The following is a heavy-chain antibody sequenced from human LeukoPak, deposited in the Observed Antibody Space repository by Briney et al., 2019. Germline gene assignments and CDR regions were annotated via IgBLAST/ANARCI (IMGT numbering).Heavy chain of an antibody. J-gene: IGHJ4*02. V-gene: IGHV3-23*01. D-gene: IGHD3-22*01. CDR3: AKKANSGYYYAFDY. CDR1: GLTFSSYA. Sequence: GGSLRLSCAASGLTFSSYAMSWVRQRPGKGLEWVSATSSSGGSTYYADSVKGRFTISKDNSKNTLYMEMNSLRAEDTAVYYCAKKANSGYYYAFDYWGQGTLVTVSS. CDR2: TSSSGGST.